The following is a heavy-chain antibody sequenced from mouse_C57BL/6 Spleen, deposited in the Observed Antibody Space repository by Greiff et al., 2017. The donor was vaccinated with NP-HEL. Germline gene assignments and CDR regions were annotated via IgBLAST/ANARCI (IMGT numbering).Heavy chain of an antibody. J-gene: IGHJ2*01. CDR3: ARGGDYFDY. V-gene: IGHV3-6*01. CDR1: GSSIPRGYS. CDR2: ISYDGSN. Sequence: DVKLQESGPGLVKPSQSLSLTCSVTGSSIPRGYSWNWLRPFPGTLLSCLGYISYDGSNNYNPSLKNRISITRDTSKNQFFLKLNSVTTEDTATYYCARGGDYFDYWGQGTTLTVSS.